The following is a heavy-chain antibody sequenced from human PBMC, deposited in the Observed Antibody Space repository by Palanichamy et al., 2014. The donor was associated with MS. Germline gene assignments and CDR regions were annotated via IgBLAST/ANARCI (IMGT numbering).Heavy chain of an antibody. J-gene: IGHJ6*02. Sequence: EVQLVQSGAEVKKPGESLKISCKGSGYSFTSYWIGWVRQMPGKGLEWMGIIYPGDSDTRYSPSFQGQVTISADKSISTAYLQWSSLKASDTAMYYCARLVVPAATATGRKVYYGMDVWGQGTTVTVSS. CDR1: GYSFTSYW. CDR3: ARLVVPAATATGRKVYYGMDV. CDR2: IYPGDSDT. D-gene: IGHD2-2*01. V-gene: IGHV5-51*01.